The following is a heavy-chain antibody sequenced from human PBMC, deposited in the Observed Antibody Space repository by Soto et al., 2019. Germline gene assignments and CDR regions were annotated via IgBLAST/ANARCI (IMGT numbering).Heavy chain of an antibody. V-gene: IGHV4-39*07. D-gene: IGHD3-22*01. Sequence: SETLSLTCTVSGGSISSSSYYWGWIREPPGKGLEWIGSIYYSGSTYYNPSLKSRVTISVDTSKNQFSLKLSSVTAADTAVYYCARSPTLYYDSSGYYFAYWGQGTLVTVSS. J-gene: IGHJ4*02. CDR2: IYYSGST. CDR3: ARSPTLYYDSSGYYFAY. CDR1: GGSISSSSYY.